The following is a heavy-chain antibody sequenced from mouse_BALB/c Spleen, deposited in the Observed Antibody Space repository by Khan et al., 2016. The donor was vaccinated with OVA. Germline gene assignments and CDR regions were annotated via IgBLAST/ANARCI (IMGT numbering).Heavy chain of an antibody. Sequence: QVQLKESGPGLVAPSQSLSITCTVSGFSLTDYGVNWVRQPPGKGLEWLGLIWSDGSTAYNSALKSRLRISTDNSKIQVFLKMNRPQAYDTTGYFYDRGLSLGGFAYWGQGTLVTVSA. CDR3: DRGLSLGGFAY. CDR2: IWSDGST. V-gene: IGHV2-6-7*01. D-gene: IGHD1-2*01. J-gene: IGHJ3*01. CDR1: GFSLTDYG.